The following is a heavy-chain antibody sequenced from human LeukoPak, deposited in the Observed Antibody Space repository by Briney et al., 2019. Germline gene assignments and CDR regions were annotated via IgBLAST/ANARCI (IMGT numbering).Heavy chain of an antibody. CDR1: GGSISSYY. J-gene: IGHJ5*02. V-gene: IGHV4-39*01. CDR3: ARHGLVVVVAATGNWFDP. CDR2: IYYSGST. Sequence: SETLSLTCTVSGGSISSYYWGWIRQPPGKGLEWIGSIYYSGSTYYNPSLKSRVTISVDTSKNQFSLKLSSVTAADTAVYYCARHGLVVVVAATGNWFDPWGQGTLVTVSS. D-gene: IGHD2-15*01.